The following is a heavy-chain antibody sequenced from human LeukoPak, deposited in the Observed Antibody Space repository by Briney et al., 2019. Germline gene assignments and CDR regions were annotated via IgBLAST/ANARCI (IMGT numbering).Heavy chain of an antibody. Sequence: PGGSLRLSCAASGFTFSSYAMSWVRQAPGKGLEWVAAISGSGGRTYYADSVKGRFTISRDNSKHTLYLQINSLRAEDTAVYYCARAVRLVVTAEFDYWGQGTLVTVSS. CDR3: ARAVRLVVTAEFDY. J-gene: IGHJ4*02. CDR2: ISGSGGRT. V-gene: IGHV3-23*01. D-gene: IGHD2-21*02. CDR1: GFTFSSYA.